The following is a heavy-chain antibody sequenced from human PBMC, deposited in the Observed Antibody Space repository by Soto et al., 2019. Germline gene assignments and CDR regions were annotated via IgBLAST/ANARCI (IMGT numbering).Heavy chain of an antibody. V-gene: IGHV3-23*01. CDR3: VKEWTPRRAFDS. J-gene: IGHJ4*02. Sequence: GGSLRLSCAASRFMFSRYAMSWVRQAPGKGLEWVSGISGSGGSTWYADSVKGRFTISRDNFKNMVYLQMNSLRVEDTAEYFCVKEWTPRRAFDSWGQGTQVTVSS. D-gene: IGHD5-12*01. CDR1: RFMFSRYA. CDR2: ISGSGGST.